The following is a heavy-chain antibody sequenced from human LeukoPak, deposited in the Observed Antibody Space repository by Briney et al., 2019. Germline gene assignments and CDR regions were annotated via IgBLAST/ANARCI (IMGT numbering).Heavy chain of an antibody. J-gene: IGHJ5*02. CDR3: ARVGHPNPTYYDFWSGYLSNNNWFDP. CDR2: ISAYNGNT. D-gene: IGHD3-3*01. Sequence: ASVKVSCKASGYTFTSYGISWVRQAPGQGLEWMGWISAYNGNTNYAQKLQGRVTMTTDTSASTAYMELRSLRSDDTAVYYCARVGHPNPTYYDFWSGYLSNNNWFDPWGQGTLVTVSS. V-gene: IGHV1-18*01. CDR1: GYTFTSYG.